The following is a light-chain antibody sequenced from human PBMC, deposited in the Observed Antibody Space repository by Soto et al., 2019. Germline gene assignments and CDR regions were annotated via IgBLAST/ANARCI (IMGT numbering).Light chain of an antibody. Sequence: DIVLTQSPGTLSLSPGERATLSCRASQSVSSSNLAWYQQKPGQAPRLLIYGASSRATGIPDWFSGSGSGTDFTLTISRLEPEDFAVYYCQQYGTSSMYTFGQGTKLEIK. J-gene: IGKJ2*01. V-gene: IGKV3-20*01. CDR1: QSVSSSN. CDR2: GAS. CDR3: QQYGTSSMYT.